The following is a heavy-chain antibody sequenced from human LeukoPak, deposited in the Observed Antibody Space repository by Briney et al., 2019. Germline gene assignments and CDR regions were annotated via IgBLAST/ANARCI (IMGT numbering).Heavy chain of an antibody. Sequence: GGALKISFKGSGYSFTSYWIGWVRQMSGKGVEWMGIIYPGDSDTRYSPSFEGQVTISADKSISTAYLQWSSLKASDTAMYYCASGGFGEYSNYWGQGTLVTVSS. CDR2: IYPGDSDT. V-gene: IGHV5-51*01. D-gene: IGHD3-10*01. CDR1: GYSFTSYW. CDR3: ASGGFGEYSNY. J-gene: IGHJ4*02.